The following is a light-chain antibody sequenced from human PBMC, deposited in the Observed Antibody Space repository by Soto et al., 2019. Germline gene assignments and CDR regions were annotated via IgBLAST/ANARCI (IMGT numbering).Light chain of an antibody. CDR2: DAS. Sequence: IPTCRATFSLSASVGARITNTFRASQTISNWLAWYQVKPGKAPKLLMHDASSLESGVPSRFSGSGSGTDFTLTISSLQPEDFATYYCQQSYSTPTFGQGTRLEI. CDR3: QQSYSTPT. CDR1: QTISNW. J-gene: IGKJ5*01. V-gene: IGKV1-39*01.